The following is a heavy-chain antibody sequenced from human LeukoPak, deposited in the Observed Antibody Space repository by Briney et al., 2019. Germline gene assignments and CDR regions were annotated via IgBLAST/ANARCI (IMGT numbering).Heavy chain of an antibody. D-gene: IGHD3-22*01. CDR2: TSAYNGNT. CDR1: GYTFTSYG. CDR3: ARDSARYYYDSSGYPYNWFDP. J-gene: IGHJ5*02. V-gene: IGHV1-18*01. Sequence: ASVKVSCKASGYTFTSYGISWVRQAPGQGLEWMGWTSAYNGNTNYAQKLQGRVTMTTDTSTSTAYMELRSLRSDDTAVYYCARDSARYYYDSSGYPYNWFDPWGQGTLVTVSS.